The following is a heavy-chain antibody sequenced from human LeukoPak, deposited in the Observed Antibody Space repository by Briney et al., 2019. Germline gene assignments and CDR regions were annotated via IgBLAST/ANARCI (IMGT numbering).Heavy chain of an antibody. V-gene: IGHV3-74*01. Sequence: PGGSLRLSCAASGFTFSSYWMHWVRQAPGKGLVWVSRFNSDGSSTSYADSVKGRFTISRDNAKNTLYLQMNSLRAEDTAVYYCARGVNDFWSGSDFDYWGQGTLVTVSS. CDR2: FNSDGSST. D-gene: IGHD3-3*01. CDR3: ARGVNDFWSGSDFDY. J-gene: IGHJ4*02. CDR1: GFTFSSYW.